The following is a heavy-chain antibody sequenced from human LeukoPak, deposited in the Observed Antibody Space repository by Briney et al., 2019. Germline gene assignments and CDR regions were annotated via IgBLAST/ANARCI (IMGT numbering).Heavy chain of an antibody. CDR1: GFTFSSYW. J-gene: IGHJ6*02. CDR2: IKKDGSEK. Sequence: GGSLRLSCAASGFTFSSYWMSWVRQAPGKGLEWVANIKKDGSEKYYVDSVKGRFTISRDNAKNSLYLQMNSLRAEDTAVYYCARAGRGIFGVVIISAMDVWGQGTTVTVSS. D-gene: IGHD3-3*01. CDR3: ARAGRGIFGVVIISAMDV. V-gene: IGHV3-7*01.